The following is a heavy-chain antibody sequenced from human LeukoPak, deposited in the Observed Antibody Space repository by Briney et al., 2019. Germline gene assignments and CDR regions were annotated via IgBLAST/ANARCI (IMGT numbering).Heavy chain of an antibody. CDR3: AREVTSVLLWFGDYFDY. D-gene: IGHD3-10*01. V-gene: IGHV4-34*01. Sequence: XETLSLTCAVYGGSFSGYYWSWIRQPPGKGLEWIGEINHSGSTNYNPSLKSRVTISVDTSKNQFSLKLSSVTAADTAVYYCAREVTSVLLWFGDYFDYWGQGTPVTVSS. J-gene: IGHJ4*02. CDR2: INHSGST. CDR1: GGSFSGYY.